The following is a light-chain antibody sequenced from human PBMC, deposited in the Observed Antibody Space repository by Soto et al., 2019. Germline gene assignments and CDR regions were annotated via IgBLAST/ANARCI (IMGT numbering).Light chain of an antibody. Sequence: ELVLTQSPGTLSLSTGARATLSCRARQSVSSSYLAWYQQKPGPAPRHLIYDASSSATGIPDRISGGRCGAAVSITNIRLEPEECVVDYGQQFSSYSLTFGEGTKVDIK. J-gene: IGKJ4*01. V-gene: IGKV3-20*01. CDR2: DAS. CDR3: QQFSSYSLT. CDR1: QSVSSSY.